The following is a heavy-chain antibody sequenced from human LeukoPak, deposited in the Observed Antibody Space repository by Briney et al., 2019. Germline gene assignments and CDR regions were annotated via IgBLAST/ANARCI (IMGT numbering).Heavy chain of an antibody. CDR1: GGSISSYY. J-gene: IGHJ4*02. CDR2: IYYSGST. V-gene: IGHV4-59*01. CDR3: ARVFGGSSPTYFDY. Sequence: SETLSLTCTVSGGSISSYYWSWIRQPPGKGLEWIGYIYYSGSTNYNPSLKSRVTISVDTSKNQFSLKLSSVTAADTAVYYCARVFGGSSPTYFDYWGQGTLVTVSS. D-gene: IGHD2-15*01.